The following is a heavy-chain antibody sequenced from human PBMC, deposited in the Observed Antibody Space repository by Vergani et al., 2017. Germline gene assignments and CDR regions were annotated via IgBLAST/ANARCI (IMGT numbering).Heavy chain of an antibody. Sequence: QVQLQQSGPGLVKPSQTLSLTCTVSGGSISSYYWSWIRQPPGKGLEWIGYIYYSGSTNYNPSLKSRVTISVDTSKNQFSLKLSSVTAADTAVYYCARELVAGGWYYGMDVWAKGPRSPSP. CDR1: GGSISSYY. CDR3: ARELVAGGWYYGMDV. J-gene: IGHJ6*02. D-gene: IGHD2-15*01. V-gene: IGHV4-59*01. CDR2: IYYSGST.